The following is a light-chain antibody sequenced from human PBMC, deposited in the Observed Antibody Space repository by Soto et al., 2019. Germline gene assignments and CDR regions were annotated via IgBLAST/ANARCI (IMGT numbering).Light chain of an antibody. V-gene: IGKV3-20*01. CDR2: DAS. J-gene: IGKJ2*01. Sequence: MVLTQSPGTLSLSPGERATLSCRASQSVSSSYLAWYQQKPGQAPRLLIYDASSRATGIPDRFSGSGSGTDFTLTISRLEPEDFAVYFCQQYGSSPYTFGQGTKLEIK. CDR1: QSVSSSY. CDR3: QQYGSSPYT.